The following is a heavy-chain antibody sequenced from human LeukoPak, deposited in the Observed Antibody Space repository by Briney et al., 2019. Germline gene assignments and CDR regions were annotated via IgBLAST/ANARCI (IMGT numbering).Heavy chain of an antibody. V-gene: IGHV1-18*01. CDR3: ARAYKTYYDFWSGYYHYYGMDV. CDR1: GYTFTSYG. J-gene: IGHJ6*02. D-gene: IGHD3-3*01. CDR2: ISAYNGNT. Sequence: ASVKVSCKASGYTFTSYGISWVRQAPGQGLEWMGWISAYNGNTNYAQKLQGRVTMTTDTSTSTAYMELRSLRSDDTAVYYCARAYKTYYDFWSGYYHYYGMDVWGQGTTVTVSS.